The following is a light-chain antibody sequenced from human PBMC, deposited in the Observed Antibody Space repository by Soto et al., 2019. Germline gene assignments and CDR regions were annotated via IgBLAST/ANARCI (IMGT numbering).Light chain of an antibody. CDR2: EVA. CDR3: CSRL. J-gene: IGLJ2*01. CDR1: STDPATYDL. Sequence: QSALTQPASVSGSPGQSITISCTGTSTDPATYDLVSWYQQHPGNAPQLIIYEVAKRPSGVSARFSGSQSGDTASLTISGLQAADEAYYYCCSRLFGGGTKVTVL. V-gene: IGLV2-23*02.